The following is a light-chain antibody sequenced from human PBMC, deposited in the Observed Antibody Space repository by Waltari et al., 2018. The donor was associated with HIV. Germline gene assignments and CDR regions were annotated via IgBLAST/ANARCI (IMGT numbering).Light chain of an antibody. V-gene: IGKV3D-15*01. J-gene: IGKJ2*01. Sequence: EVLLTQSPVPLSVSRGERVTLSCRASQSVNSHLAWYQHKPGQAPRLLISGASTRATGIPARFSGSGSGTEFSLTISSLQSEDFAVYYCQQYNDWPPYTFGQGTKLEI. CDR1: QSVNSH. CDR2: GAS. CDR3: QQYNDWPPYT.